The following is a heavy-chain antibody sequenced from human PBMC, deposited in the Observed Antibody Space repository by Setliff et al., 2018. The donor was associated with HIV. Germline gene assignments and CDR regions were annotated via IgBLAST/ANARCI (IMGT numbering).Heavy chain of an antibody. V-gene: IGHV3-23*01. CDR3: AKDLEE. Sequence: GGSLRLSCVASGLTFSTYSMSWVRQAPGKGLEWVSGISGPGGNTYYADSVKGRFTISRDNSKNTLYLQMNSLRAEDTAVYYCAKDLEEWGKGTTVTVS. CDR1: GLTFSTYS. J-gene: IGHJ6*03. CDR2: ISGPGGNT.